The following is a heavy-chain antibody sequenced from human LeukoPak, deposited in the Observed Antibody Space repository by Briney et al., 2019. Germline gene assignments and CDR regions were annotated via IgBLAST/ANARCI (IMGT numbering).Heavy chain of an antibody. CDR2: ISPSSGNT. Sequence: ASVKVSCKASGYTFSSYGITWVRQAPGQGLEWMGWISPSSGNTNYVQNLQGRVSMTTDTSTSTVYMELGSLRSDDTAVYYCARYGGTNRSFDYWGPGTLVSVSS. CDR3: ARYGGTNRSFDY. D-gene: IGHD1-14*01. V-gene: IGHV1-18*01. J-gene: IGHJ4*02. CDR1: GYTFSSYG.